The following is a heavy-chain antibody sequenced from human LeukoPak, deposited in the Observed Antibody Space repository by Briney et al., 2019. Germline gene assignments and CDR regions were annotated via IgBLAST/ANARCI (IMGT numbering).Heavy chain of an antibody. V-gene: IGHV3-30*02. J-gene: IGHJ4*02. D-gene: IGHD2-2*01. Sequence: GESLRLSCAASGFTFSGSGMHWVRQAPGKGLEWVAFIRYHGSDKFYADSVKGRFTISRDNSKNTLYLQMNSLRPEDTTVYYCARSPTSWYFDYWGQGTLVTVSS. CDR2: IRYHGSDK. CDR1: GFTFSGSG. CDR3: ARSPTSWYFDY.